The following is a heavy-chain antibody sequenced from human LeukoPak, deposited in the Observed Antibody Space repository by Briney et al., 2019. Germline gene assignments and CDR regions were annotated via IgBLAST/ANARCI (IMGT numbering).Heavy chain of an antibody. CDR1: GLTFSSYA. J-gene: IGHJ4*02. V-gene: IGHV3-23*01. CDR3: AKIYYYDSSGYYYRSFYFDY. D-gene: IGHD3-22*01. CDR2: ISGSGGST. Sequence: PGGSLRLSCAASGLTFSSYAMSWVRQAPGKGLEWVSAISGSGGSTYYADSVKGRFTISRDNSKNTLYLQMNSLRAEDTAVYYCAKIYYYDSSGYYYRSFYFDYWGQGTLVTVSS.